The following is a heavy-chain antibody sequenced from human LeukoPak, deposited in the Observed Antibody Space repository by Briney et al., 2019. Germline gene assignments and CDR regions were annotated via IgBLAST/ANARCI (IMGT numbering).Heavy chain of an antibody. D-gene: IGHD3-10*01. J-gene: IGHJ4*02. Sequence: ASVKVSCEASGYTFTSYAMHWVRQAPGQRLEWMGWINAGNGNTKYSQKFQGRVTITRDTSASTAYMELSSLRSEDTAVFYCASFYYGSGSLFDYWGQGTLVTVSS. V-gene: IGHV1-3*01. CDR1: GYTFTSYA. CDR3: ASFYYGSGSLFDY. CDR2: INAGNGNT.